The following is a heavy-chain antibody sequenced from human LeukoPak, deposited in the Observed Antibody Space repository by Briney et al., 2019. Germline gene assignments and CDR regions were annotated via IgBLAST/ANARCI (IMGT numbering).Heavy chain of an antibody. CDR3: ARAYCSSTSCSIYGFDP. CDR2: INHSGST. Sequence: SETLSLTCAVYGGSFSGYYWSWIRQPPGKGLEWIGEINHSGSTNYNPSLKSRVTISVDTSKNQFSLKLSSVTAADTAVYYCARAYCSSTSCSIYGFDPWGQGTLVTVSS. D-gene: IGHD2-2*01. V-gene: IGHV4-34*01. CDR1: GGSFSGYY. J-gene: IGHJ5*02.